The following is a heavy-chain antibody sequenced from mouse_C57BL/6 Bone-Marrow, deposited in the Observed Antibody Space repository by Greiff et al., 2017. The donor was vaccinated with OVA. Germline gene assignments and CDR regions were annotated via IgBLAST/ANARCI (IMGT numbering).Heavy chain of an antibody. CDR1: GYTFTSYW. CDR3: AREGRLYYAMDY. CDR2: IDPSDSYT. Sequence: QVHVKQPGAELVMPGASVKLSCKASGYTFTSYWMHWVKQRPGQGLEWIGEIDPSDSYTNYNQKFKGKSTLTVDKSSSTAYMQLSSLTSEDSAVYYCAREGRLYYAMDYWGQGTSVTVSS. D-gene: IGHD2-4*01. V-gene: IGHV1-69*01. J-gene: IGHJ4*01.